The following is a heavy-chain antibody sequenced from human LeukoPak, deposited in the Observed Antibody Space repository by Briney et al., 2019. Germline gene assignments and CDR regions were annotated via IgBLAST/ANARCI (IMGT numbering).Heavy chain of an antibody. CDR1: GGSISSSSYY. Sequence: SETLSLTCTVSGGSISSSSYYWGWLRQPPGKGLEWIGSIYYSGSTYYNPSLKSRVTISVDTPKNQFSLKLSSVTAADTAVYYCASIAKNFQFPLLSPVPPNDYWGQGTLVTVSS. CDR3: ASIAKNFQFPLLSPVPPNDY. J-gene: IGHJ4*02. V-gene: IGHV4-39*01. D-gene: IGHD6-13*01. CDR2: IYYSGST.